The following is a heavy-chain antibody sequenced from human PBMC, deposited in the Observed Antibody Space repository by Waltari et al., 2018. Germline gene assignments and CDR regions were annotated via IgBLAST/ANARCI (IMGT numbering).Heavy chain of an antibody. Sequence: QVQLQESGPGLVKPSETLSLTCTVPGGSISSSYWSWIRQPPGKGLAWIGYIYYSGSTNYNPALKSRVTISVDTSKNQFSLKLSSVTAADTAVYYCARGETTMVRGGRDLSTRLNWFDPWGQGTLVTVSS. CDR1: GGSISSSY. CDR2: IYYSGST. V-gene: IGHV4-59*01. D-gene: IGHD3-10*01. CDR3: ARGETTMVRGGRDLSTRLNWFDP. J-gene: IGHJ5*02.